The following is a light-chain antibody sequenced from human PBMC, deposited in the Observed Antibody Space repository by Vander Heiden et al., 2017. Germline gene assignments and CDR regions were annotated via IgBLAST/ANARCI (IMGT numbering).Light chain of an antibody. CDR2: SKN. Sequence: QSVLPQPPAASGAPGQRDTISCSGSSSNIGSKTVSWYQHLPGTAPNILIYSKNQRPSGVPDRFSGSKSGTSASLAISGLQSEDEADYYCAAWADSLNGVVFGGGTKLTVL. CDR1: SSNIGSKT. V-gene: IGLV1-44*01. J-gene: IGLJ2*01. CDR3: AAWADSLNGVV.